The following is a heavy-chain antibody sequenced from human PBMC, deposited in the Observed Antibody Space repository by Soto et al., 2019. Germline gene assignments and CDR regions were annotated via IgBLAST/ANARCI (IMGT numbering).Heavy chain of an antibody. D-gene: IGHD6-13*01. CDR1: GFSFSTYE. J-gene: IGHJ6*02. CDR2: ISGSGSPM. Sequence: SLRLSCTASGFSFSTYEMNWVRQAPGKGLEWVSYISGSGSPMYYAASVKGRFTISRDNAKNSLYLQMNSLRADDTAVYYCAREFSGYGNSGMGVWGQGTTVTVSS. CDR3: AREFSGYGNSGMGV. V-gene: IGHV3-48*03.